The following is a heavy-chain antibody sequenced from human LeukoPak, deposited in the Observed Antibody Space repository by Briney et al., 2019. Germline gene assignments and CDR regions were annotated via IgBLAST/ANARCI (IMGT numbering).Heavy chain of an antibody. J-gene: IGHJ3*01. CDR1: GFTFDDYA. D-gene: IGHD6-13*01. V-gene: IGHV3-9*03. Sequence: GGSLRLSCAASGFTFDDYAMHWVRQAPGKGLEWVSGISWNSGSMGYADSAKGRFTISRDNAKNSLYLQMNSLRAEDVALYYCAKDIAAAGDAFDVWGQGTMVTVSS. CDR3: AKDIAAAGDAFDV. CDR2: ISWNSGSM.